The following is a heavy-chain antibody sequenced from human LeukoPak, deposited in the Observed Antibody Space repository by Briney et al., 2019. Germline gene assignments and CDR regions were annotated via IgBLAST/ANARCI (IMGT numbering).Heavy chain of an antibody. V-gene: IGHV3-23*01. Sequence: GGSLRLSCAASGFTFSSYAMSWVRQAPGKGLEWVSAISGSGGSTYYADSVKGRFTISRDNSKNTLFLQMNSLRAEDTAVYYCAKDQYSSSWYFYYYYYGMDVWGKGTTVTVSS. CDR2: ISGSGGST. CDR1: GFTFSSYA. J-gene: IGHJ6*04. CDR3: AKDQYSSSWYFYYYYYGMDV. D-gene: IGHD6-13*01.